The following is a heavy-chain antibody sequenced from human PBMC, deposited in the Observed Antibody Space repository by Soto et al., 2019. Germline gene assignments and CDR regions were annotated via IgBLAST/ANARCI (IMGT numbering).Heavy chain of an antibody. CDR2: ISGSGGST. V-gene: IGHV3-23*01. Sequence: EVQLLESGGGLVHPGGSLRLSCAASGFTFRSYDMSCVRQAQGKGREWVSAISGSGGSTYYADSVKGRFTISRDNSKNTLYLQINSLRAEDTAVYYCANTSSRTMVTNFDYWGQGTLVTVAS. J-gene: IGHJ4*02. D-gene: IGHD4-17*01. CDR1: GFTFRSYD. CDR3: ANTSSRTMVTNFDY.